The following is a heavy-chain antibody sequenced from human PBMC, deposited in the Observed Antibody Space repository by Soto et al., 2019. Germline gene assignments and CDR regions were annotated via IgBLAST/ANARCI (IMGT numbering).Heavy chain of an antibody. Sequence: SETLSLTCTVPGGSIRSGGYYWSWVRQNPRRGLEWIGNIYYSGNTYYNPSLKSRLTISVDTSKNQFSLKLTSVSAADTAVYYCARVPTYYQDSIGYQPFHPWGQGTLVTVSS. CDR1: GGSIRSGGYY. CDR3: ARVPTYYQDSIGYQPFHP. J-gene: IGHJ5*02. CDR2: IYYSGNT. V-gene: IGHV4-31*03. D-gene: IGHD3-22*01.